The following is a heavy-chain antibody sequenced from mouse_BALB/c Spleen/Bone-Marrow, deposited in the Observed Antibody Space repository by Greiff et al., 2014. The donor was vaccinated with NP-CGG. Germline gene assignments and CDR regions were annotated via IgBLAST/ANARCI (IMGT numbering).Heavy chain of an antibody. CDR1: GFTFSTYA. J-gene: IGHJ3*01. Sequence: EVKVVESGGVLVKPGGSLKLPCAASGFTFSTYAMSWVRQSPETRLVWVAEICSGGSYHYYPGTVTGRFAISVENAKNPLYLEMTSLRSEDKAMYYCARYGYGSRDWGQGTLVPVSA. CDR2: ICSGGSYH. V-gene: IGHV5-9-4*01. D-gene: IGHD1-1*01. CDR3: ARYGYGSRD.